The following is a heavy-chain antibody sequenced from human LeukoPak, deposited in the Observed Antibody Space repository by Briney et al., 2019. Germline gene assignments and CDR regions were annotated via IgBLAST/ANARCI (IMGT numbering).Heavy chain of an antibody. Sequence: GGSLRLSCAASGFTFSSYAMSWVRQAPGKGLEWVSAISGSGGSTYCADSVKGRFTISRDNSKNTLYLQMNSLRAEDTAVYYCARGYYDSSGYWSYWGQGTLVTVSS. V-gene: IGHV3-23*01. J-gene: IGHJ4*02. D-gene: IGHD3-22*01. CDR1: GFTFSSYA. CDR2: ISGSGGST. CDR3: ARGYYDSSGYWSY.